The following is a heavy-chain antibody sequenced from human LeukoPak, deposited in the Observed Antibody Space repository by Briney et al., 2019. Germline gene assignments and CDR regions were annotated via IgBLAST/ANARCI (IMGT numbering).Heavy chain of an antibody. CDR1: GFTFSSYA. V-gene: IGHV3-23*01. CDR2: ISGTGGST. D-gene: IGHD6-19*01. Sequence: PGGSLRLSCAASGFTFSSYAMSWVRQAPGKGLEWVSTISGTGGSTYYADSVKGQFTISRDNSKNTLYLQMNSLRSDDTAVYYCASASDSSGWYREYYFDYWGQGTLVTVSS. J-gene: IGHJ4*02. CDR3: ASASDSSGWYREYYFDY.